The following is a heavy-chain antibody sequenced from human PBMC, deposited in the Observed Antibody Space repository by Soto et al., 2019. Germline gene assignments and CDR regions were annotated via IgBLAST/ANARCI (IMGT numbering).Heavy chain of an antibody. CDR2: IYYSGST. CDR1: GGSISSGGYY. D-gene: IGHD2-15*01. Sequence: QVQLQESGPGLVKPSQTLSLTCTVSGGSISSGGYYWSWIRQHPGKGLEWIGYIYYSGSTYYNPFLQSRVTISVDTSKNQFSLKLSSVTGADTAVYYCARDRCSGCSCYIAFDIWGQGTMVTVSS. V-gene: IGHV4-31*03. J-gene: IGHJ3*02. CDR3: ARDRCSGCSCYIAFDI.